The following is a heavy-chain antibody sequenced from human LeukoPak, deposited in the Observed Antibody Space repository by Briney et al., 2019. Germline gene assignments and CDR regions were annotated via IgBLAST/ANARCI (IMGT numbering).Heavy chain of an antibody. CDR1: GGSISSSSYY. D-gene: IGHD5-12*01. CDR3: ARLQYSGYEEDDFDY. Sequence: PSETLSLTCTVSGGSISSSSYYWGWIRQPPGKGLEWIGEIYHSGSTNYNPSLKSRVTISVDKSKNQFSLKLSSVTAADTAVYYCARLQYSGYEEDDFDYWGQGTLVTVSS. V-gene: IGHV4-39*07. CDR2: IYHSGST. J-gene: IGHJ4*02.